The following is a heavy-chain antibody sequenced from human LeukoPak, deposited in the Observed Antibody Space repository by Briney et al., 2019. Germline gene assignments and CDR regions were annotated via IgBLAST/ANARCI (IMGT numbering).Heavy chain of an antibody. V-gene: IGHV1-69*13. D-gene: IGHD6-19*01. CDR3: ARDFVVAGGSAFDY. Sequence: SVKVSCKASGGTFSSYAISWVRQAPGQGLEWMGGIIPIFGTANYAQKFQGRVAITADESTSTAYMELSSLRSEDTAVYYCARDFVVAGGSAFDYWGQGTLVTVSS. CDR2: IIPIFGTA. J-gene: IGHJ4*02. CDR1: GGTFSSYA.